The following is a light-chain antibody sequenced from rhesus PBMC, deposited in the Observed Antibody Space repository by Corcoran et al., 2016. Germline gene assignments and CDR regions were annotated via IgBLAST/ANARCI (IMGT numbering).Light chain of an antibody. CDR2: GAS. J-gene: IGKJ3*01. CDR1: QSVSSS. CDR3: QQYSNWPFT. V-gene: IGKV3-42*03. Sequence: EIVLTQSPATLSLSPGERATLSCRASQSVSSSLAWYQQKPEQGPRLLIYGASSRATGIPDRFRGSGSGTDFNLTISGLEPEDFAVYYCQQYSNWPFTFGPGTKLDIK.